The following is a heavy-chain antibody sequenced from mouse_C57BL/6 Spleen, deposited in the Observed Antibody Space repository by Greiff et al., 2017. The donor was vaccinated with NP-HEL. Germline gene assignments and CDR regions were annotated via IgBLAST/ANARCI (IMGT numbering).Heavy chain of an antibody. CDR1: GFNIKDDY. J-gene: IGHJ3*01. Sequence: EVQLVESGAELVRPGASVKLSCTASGFNIKDDYMHWVKQRPEQGLEWIGWIDPENGDTEYASKFQGKATITADTSSNTAYLQLSSLTSEDTAVYYCTTDYDGGFAYWGQGTLVTVSA. CDR2: IDPENGDT. V-gene: IGHV14-4*01. D-gene: IGHD2-4*01. CDR3: TTDYDGGFAY.